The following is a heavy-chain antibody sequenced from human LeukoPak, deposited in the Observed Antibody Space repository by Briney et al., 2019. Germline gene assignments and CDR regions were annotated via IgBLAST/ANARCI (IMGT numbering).Heavy chain of an antibody. CDR2: IYTSGST. Sequence: SETLSLTCTVSGGSISSYYWSWIRQPAGKGLEWIGRIYTSGSTNYNPSLKSRVTMSVDTSKNQFSLKLSSVTAADTAVYYCARGDSSGWYEADYYCMDVWGKGTTVTISS. CDR3: ARGDSSGWYEADYYCMDV. CDR1: GGSISSYY. V-gene: IGHV4-4*07. J-gene: IGHJ6*03. D-gene: IGHD6-19*01.